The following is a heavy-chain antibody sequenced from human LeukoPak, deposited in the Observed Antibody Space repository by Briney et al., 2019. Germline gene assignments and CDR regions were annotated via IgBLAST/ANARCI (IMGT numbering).Heavy chain of an antibody. CDR1: GYTFIGYY. V-gene: IGHV1-18*04. D-gene: IGHD1-1*01. J-gene: IGHJ4*02. CDR3: ARADNGAREGFDY. Sequence: ASVKVSCKASGYTFIGYYMHWVRQAPGQGLEWMGYISTYNGYTNYAQNLQGRVSMTTDTSTNTAYMELRSLRSDDTAVYYCARADNGAREGFDYWGQGTLVTVSS. CDR2: ISTYNGYT.